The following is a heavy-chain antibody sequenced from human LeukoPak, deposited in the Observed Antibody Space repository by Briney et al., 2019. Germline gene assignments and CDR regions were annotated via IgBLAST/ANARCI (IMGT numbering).Heavy chain of an antibody. J-gene: IGHJ6*04. Sequence: GSLRLSCAASGFTFSSYGMHWVRQAPGKGLEWIGEINHSGSTNYNPSLKSRVTISVDTSKNQFSLKLSSVTAADTAVYYCARHRRYCSGGSCKDYYGMDVWGKGTTVTVSS. CDR2: INHSGST. V-gene: IGHV4-34*01. D-gene: IGHD2-15*01. CDR3: ARHRRYCSGGSCKDYYGMDV. CDR1: GFTFSSYG.